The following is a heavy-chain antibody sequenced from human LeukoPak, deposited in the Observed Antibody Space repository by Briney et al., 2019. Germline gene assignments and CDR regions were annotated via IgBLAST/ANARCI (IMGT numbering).Heavy chain of an antibody. D-gene: IGHD2-15*01. V-gene: IGHV3-21*01. CDR2: ISSSSSYI. CDR3: AGFDYCSGGSCSWFDP. Sequence: GGSLGLSCAASGFTFSSYSMNWVRQAPGKGLEWVSSISSSSSYIYYADSVKGRFTISRDNAKNSLYLQMNSLRAEDTAVYYCAGFDYCSGGSCSWFDPWGQGTLVTVSS. J-gene: IGHJ5*02. CDR1: GFTFSSYS.